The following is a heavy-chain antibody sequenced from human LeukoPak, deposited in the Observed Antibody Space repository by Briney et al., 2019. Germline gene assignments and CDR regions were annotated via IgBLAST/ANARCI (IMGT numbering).Heavy chain of an antibody. V-gene: IGHV1-46*01. J-gene: IGHJ5*02. CDR1: GYTFINNW. CDR2: INPTGTGT. Sequence: ASVKVSCKASGYTFINNWMHWVRQAPGQGLELIGLINPTGTGTLYAQKFQGRVTMTRDMSTSTDYMELSSLRSEDTAVYYCARDNSVGDIAWWFDPWGQGTLVTVSS. D-gene: IGHD3-10*01. CDR3: ARDNSVGDIAWWFDP.